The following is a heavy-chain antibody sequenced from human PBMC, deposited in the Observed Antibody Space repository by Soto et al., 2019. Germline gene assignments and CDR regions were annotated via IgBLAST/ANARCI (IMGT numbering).Heavy chain of an antibody. CDR1: GFPFSSYS. CDR2: ISYDGSNK. V-gene: IGHV3-30-3*01. D-gene: IGHD1-26*01. Sequence: GGSLRPSCAGSGFPFSSYSMHWVRQASGKGLEWVAIISYDGSNKYDADYVKRRFTLSRDNSKNTLYLQMNSLRSEDTAVYYCAKVREWDDAFDIWGQGTMVTVSS. J-gene: IGHJ3*02. CDR3: AKVREWDDAFDI.